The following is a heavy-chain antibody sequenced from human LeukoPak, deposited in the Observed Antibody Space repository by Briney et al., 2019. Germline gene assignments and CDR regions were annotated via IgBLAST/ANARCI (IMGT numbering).Heavy chain of an antibody. CDR3: ARVWESTVTTGALDY. CDR1: GFTFSSYA. CDR2: ISYDGSNK. Sequence: GGSLRLSCAASGFTFSSYAMHWVRQAPGKGLEWVAVISYDGSNKYYADSVKGRFTISRDNPKNTLYLQMNSLRAEDTAVYYCARVWESTVTTGALDYWGQGTLVTVSS. D-gene: IGHD4-17*01. J-gene: IGHJ4*02. V-gene: IGHV3-30-3*01.